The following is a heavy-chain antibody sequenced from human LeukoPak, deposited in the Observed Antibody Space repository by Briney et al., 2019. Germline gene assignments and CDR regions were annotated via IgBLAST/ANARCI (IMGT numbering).Heavy chain of an antibody. CDR1: GYTFTGYY. V-gene: IGHV1-2*02. CDR3: ARDREYYYDSSGYSYQTYDAFDI. CDR2: INPNSGGT. Sequence: ASVKVSCKASGYTFTGYYMHWVRQAPGQGLEWMGWINPNSGGTNYAQKFQGRVTMTRDTSISTAYMDLSRLRSDDTAVYYCARDREYYYDSSGYSYQTYDAFDIWGQGTMVTVSS. D-gene: IGHD3-22*01. J-gene: IGHJ3*02.